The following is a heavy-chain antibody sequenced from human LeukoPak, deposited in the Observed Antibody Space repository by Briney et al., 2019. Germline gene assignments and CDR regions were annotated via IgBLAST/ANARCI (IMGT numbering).Heavy chain of an antibody. V-gene: IGHV3-74*01. CDR3: ASVPPGAFDY. CDR1: GFTFSSYW. Sequence: GGSLRLSCAASGFTFSSYWMHWGRQAPGKGLVWVSRINSDGSSTCYADSVKGRFTISRDNAKNTLYLQMNSLRAEDTAVYYCASVPPGAFDYWGQGTLVTVSS. J-gene: IGHJ4*02. D-gene: IGHD6-6*01. CDR2: INSDGSST.